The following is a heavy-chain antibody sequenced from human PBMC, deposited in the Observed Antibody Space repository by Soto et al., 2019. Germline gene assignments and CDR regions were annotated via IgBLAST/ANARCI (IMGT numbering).Heavy chain of an antibody. J-gene: IGHJ6*02. V-gene: IGHV4-59*12. CDR2: IYSRGST. CDR1: GGTISSYY. Sequence: ETLSLTCSVSGGTISSYYWSWIRQPPGKGLEWIGYIYSRGSTSYNPSLKSRASILVDTSKNQFSLRLTSVTAADTAVYYCATGRISRGLDVWGQGTTVTVSS. CDR3: ATGRISRGLDV.